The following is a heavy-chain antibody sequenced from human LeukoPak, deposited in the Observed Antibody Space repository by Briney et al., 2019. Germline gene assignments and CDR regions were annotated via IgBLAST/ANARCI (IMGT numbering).Heavy chain of an antibody. V-gene: IGHV4-38-2*02. CDR3: ARALDFWSGYSYNWFDP. J-gene: IGHJ5*02. D-gene: IGHD3-3*01. Sequence: KPSGTLSLTCTVSSYSISSGYYWGWIRQPPGKGLEWIGSIYRSGTTYYNPSLKSRVTISVDTSKNQFSLKLSSVTAADTAVYYCARALDFWSGYSYNWFDPWGQGTLVTVSS. CDR1: SYSISSGYY. CDR2: IYRSGTT.